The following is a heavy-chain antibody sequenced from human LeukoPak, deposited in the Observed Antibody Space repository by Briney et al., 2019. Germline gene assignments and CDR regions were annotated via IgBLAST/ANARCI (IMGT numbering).Heavy chain of an antibody. Sequence: GGSLRLSCAASGFTFSNYAMNWVRQAPGKGLEWVSAISGGGGTTDYADSVRGRFTISRDKSKNTLYLQMNSLRAEDTAVYYCAKEPTYYPGSGSYSHFDYWGQGTLVTVSS. CDR1: GFTFSNYA. J-gene: IGHJ4*02. V-gene: IGHV3-23*01. CDR2: ISGGGGTT. D-gene: IGHD3-10*01. CDR3: AKEPTYYPGSGSYSHFDY.